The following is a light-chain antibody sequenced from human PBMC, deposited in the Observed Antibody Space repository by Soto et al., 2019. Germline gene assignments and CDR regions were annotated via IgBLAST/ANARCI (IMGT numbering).Light chain of an antibody. CDR1: SSDVGGYNY. Sequence: QSALTQPASVSGSPGQSITISCTGTSSDVGGYNYVSWYQQHPGKAPKLMIYDVSNRPSGVSNRFSGSKSGNTASLTISGLQAEDEAEYYCSSYTGSSTLVFGGGTKLTVL. CDR2: DVS. CDR3: SSYTGSSTLV. V-gene: IGLV2-14*01. J-gene: IGLJ2*01.